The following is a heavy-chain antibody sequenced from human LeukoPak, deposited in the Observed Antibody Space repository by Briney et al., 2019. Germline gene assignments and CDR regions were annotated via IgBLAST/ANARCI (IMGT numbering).Heavy chain of an antibody. CDR3: AKQFDFWSGYQPFDY. V-gene: IGHV3-23*01. J-gene: IGHJ4*02. CDR1: GFTFSSYA. CDR2: ISGSGGST. Sequence: GGSLRLSCAASGFTFSSYAMSWVRQAPGKGLEWVSAISGSGGSTYYADSVKGRFTISRDNSKNTLYLQMNSLRAEDTAVYYCAKQFDFWSGYQPFDYWGQGTLVTVSS. D-gene: IGHD3-3*01.